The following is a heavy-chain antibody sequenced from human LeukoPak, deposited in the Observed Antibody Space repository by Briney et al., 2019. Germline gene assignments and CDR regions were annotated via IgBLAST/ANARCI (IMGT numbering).Heavy chain of an antibody. Sequence: PGGSLRLSCAVSGFRFSNYWMTWVRQAPGKGLEWVANIKHDGSGPSYLDSVKGRFTISRDNARNLLSLQMSSLRAEDTAVHYCARAREITVSGTDYFDYWGQGTLVTVSS. V-gene: IGHV3-7*01. CDR3: ARAREITVSGTDYFDY. J-gene: IGHJ4*02. D-gene: IGHD6-19*01. CDR1: GFRFSNYW. CDR2: IKHDGSGP.